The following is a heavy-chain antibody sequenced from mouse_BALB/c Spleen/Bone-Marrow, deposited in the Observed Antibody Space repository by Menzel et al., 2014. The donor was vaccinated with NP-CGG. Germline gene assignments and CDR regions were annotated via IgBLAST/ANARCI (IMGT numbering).Heavy chain of an antibody. CDR3: TRSGYYGYGWYFDV. CDR1: GYTFTNYF. Sequence: VQLQQSGAELVKPGASVKLSCRVSGYTFTNYFVCWVKQRPGQGLEWIGEINPSNDTPNFNEKFKSKATLTVDKSSSTAYMQLSSLTSEDSAVYYCTRSGYYGYGWYFDVWGAGTTVTVSS. J-gene: IGHJ1*01. D-gene: IGHD1-2*01. V-gene: IGHV1S81*02. CDR2: INPSNDTP.